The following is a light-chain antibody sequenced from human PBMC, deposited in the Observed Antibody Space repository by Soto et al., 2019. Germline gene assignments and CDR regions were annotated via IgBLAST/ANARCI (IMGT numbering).Light chain of an antibody. V-gene: IGKV1-33*01. CDR1: QDISNY. CDR3: QQYDNPP. Sequence: DIQMTQSPSSLSASVGDRVTITCQASQDISNYLNWYQQKPGKAPMLLIYDASNLETGVPSRFSGSGSGTDFTFTISSLQPEDIATYYCQQYDNPPFGGGTKVEIK. CDR2: DAS. J-gene: IGKJ4*01.